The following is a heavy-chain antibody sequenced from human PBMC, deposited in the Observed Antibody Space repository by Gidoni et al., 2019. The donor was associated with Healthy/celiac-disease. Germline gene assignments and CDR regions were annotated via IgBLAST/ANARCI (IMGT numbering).Heavy chain of an antibody. Sequence: EVQLVESGGGLVQPGRSLRLSCSAPRFTVSDYAMHWVRQAPGKGLEWVSGISWNSGSIGYADSVKGRFTISRDNAKNSLYLQMNSLRAEDTALYYCAKDIFVAAAGTFQHWGQGTLVTVSS. CDR1: RFTVSDYA. J-gene: IGHJ1*01. D-gene: IGHD6-13*01. V-gene: IGHV3-9*01. CDR2: ISWNSGSI. CDR3: AKDIFVAAAGTFQH.